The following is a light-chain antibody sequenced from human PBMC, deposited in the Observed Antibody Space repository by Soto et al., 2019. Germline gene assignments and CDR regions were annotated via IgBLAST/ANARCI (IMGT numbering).Light chain of an antibody. CDR1: QAIDRW. J-gene: IGKJ2*01. CDR2: TAS. Sequence: DLQMTQSPSSVSASVGDRVIISCRASQAIDRWLAWFQHKPGKAPKHLISTASSLQSGVPSRFSGSGSGTDFTLTIASLQFEDFATYDCLQSDTFPYTFGLGTKLEIK. CDR3: LQSDTFPYT. V-gene: IGKV1D-12*01.